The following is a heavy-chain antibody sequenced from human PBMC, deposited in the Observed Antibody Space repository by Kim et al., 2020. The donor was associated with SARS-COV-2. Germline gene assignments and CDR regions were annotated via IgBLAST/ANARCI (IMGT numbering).Heavy chain of an antibody. CDR2: IIPIFGTA. J-gene: IGHJ5*02. CDR1: GGTFSSYA. Sequence: SVKVSCKASGGTFSSYAISWVRQAPGQGLEWMGGIIPIFGTANYAQKFQGRVTITADESTSTAYMELSSLRSEDTAVYYCASGRPSGYDGYNWFDPWGQGTLVTVSS. D-gene: IGHD5-12*01. V-gene: IGHV1-69*13. CDR3: ASGRPSGYDGYNWFDP.